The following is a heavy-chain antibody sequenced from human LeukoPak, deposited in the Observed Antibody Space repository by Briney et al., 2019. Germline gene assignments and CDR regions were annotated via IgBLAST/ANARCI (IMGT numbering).Heavy chain of an antibody. V-gene: IGHV4-59*08. CDR3: ARLKGSVPPYYFDY. J-gene: IGHJ4*02. CDR1: GGSINNYH. Sequence: SETLSLTCTVSGGSINNYHWGWIRQPPEKGLEWIAHTYYTGSTNYNPSLKSRVTISVDTSKNQFSLKLTSVTAADTAVYYCARLKGSVPPYYFDYWGQGTLVTVSS. CDR2: TYYTGST.